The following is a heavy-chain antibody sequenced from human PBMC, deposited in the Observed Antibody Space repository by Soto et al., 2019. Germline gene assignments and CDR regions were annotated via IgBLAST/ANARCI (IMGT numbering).Heavy chain of an antibody. CDR2: IYYSGST. V-gene: IGHV4-59*03. J-gene: IGHJ4*02. CDR3: ATGITFGRPPTFDY. D-gene: IGHD3-16*01. CDR1: GGSFSENY. Sequence: SETLSLTCDVSGGSFSENYWTWIRQYPGKGLEWIGYIYYSGSTNYNPSLKSRVTISVDASRSQFSLRSEDTAVYYCATGITFGRPPTFDYWGQGTLVTVSS.